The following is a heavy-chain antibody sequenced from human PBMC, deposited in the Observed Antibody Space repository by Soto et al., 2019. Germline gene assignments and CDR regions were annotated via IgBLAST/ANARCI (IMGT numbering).Heavy chain of an antibody. CDR1: GYTFTSYY. CDR3: ARGYCSSTSCYDPHYGMDV. Sequence: ASVKVSCKASGYTFTSYYMHWVRQAPGQGLEWMGIINPSGGSTSYAQKFQGRVTMTRDTSTSTVYMELSSLRSEDTAVYYCARGYCSSTSCYDPHYGMDVWGQGTTVTVSS. V-gene: IGHV1-46*01. D-gene: IGHD2-2*01. J-gene: IGHJ6*02. CDR2: INPSGGST.